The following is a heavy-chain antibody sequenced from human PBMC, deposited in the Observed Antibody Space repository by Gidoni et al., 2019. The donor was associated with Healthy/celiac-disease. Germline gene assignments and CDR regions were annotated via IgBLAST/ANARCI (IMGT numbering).Heavy chain of an antibody. CDR2: IIPIFGTA. CDR3: AREFGITGTTGPRFDY. D-gene: IGHD1-20*01. V-gene: IGHV1-69*01. Sequence: QVQLVQSGAEVKKPGSSVTVSLKASGGPFRRYAISWVRHAPGQGLEWMGGIIPIFGTANYAQKFQGRVTITADESTSTAYMELSSLRSEDTAVYYCAREFGITGTTGPRFDYWGQGTLVTVSS. CDR1: GGPFRRYA. J-gene: IGHJ4*02.